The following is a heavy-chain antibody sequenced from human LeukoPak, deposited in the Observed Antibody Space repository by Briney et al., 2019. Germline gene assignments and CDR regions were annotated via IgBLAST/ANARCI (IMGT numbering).Heavy chain of an antibody. Sequence: GGSLRLSCAASGFTFSSHSMNWVRQAPGKGLEWVSSISSSSSYIYYADSVKGRFTISRDNAKNSLYLQMNSLRAEDTAVYYCARAIFGVVISSSDPWGQGTLVTVSS. D-gene: IGHD3-3*01. CDR1: GFTFSSHS. CDR2: ISSSSSYI. J-gene: IGHJ5*02. CDR3: ARAIFGVVISSSDP. V-gene: IGHV3-21*01.